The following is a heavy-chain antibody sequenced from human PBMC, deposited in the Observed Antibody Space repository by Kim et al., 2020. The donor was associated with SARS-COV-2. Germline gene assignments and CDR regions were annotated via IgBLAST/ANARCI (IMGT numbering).Heavy chain of an antibody. J-gene: IGHJ1*01. V-gene: IGHV4-39*01. Sequence: LKSRVTISVDTSKNQFSLQLSSVTAADTAVYYCARTPTIAAAGNAEYFQHWGQGTLVTVSS. CDR3: ARTPTIAAAGNAEYFQH. D-gene: IGHD6-13*01.